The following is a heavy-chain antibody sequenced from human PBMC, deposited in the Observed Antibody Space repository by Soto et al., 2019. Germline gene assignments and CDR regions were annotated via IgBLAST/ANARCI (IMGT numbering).Heavy chain of an antibody. V-gene: IGHV1-3*01. D-gene: IGHD6-19*01. J-gene: IGHJ4*02. Sequence: GASVNVSCKASGYTFTSYAMHWVRQAPGQRLEWMGWINAGNGNTKYSQKFQGRVTITRDTSASTAYMELSSLRSEDTAVYYCTRRKIAVAGTHPYTSWGQGTLVTVSS. CDR3: TRRKIAVAGTHPYTS. CDR2: INAGNGNT. CDR1: GYTFTSYA.